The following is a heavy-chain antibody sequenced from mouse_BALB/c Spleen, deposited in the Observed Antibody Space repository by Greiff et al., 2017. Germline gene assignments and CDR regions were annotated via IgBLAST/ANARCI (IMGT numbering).Heavy chain of an antibody. J-gene: IGHJ3*01. Sequence: EVKLQESGGGLVQPGGSMKLSCVASGFTFSNYWMNWVRQSPEKGLEWVAEIRLKSNNYATHYAESVKGRFTISRDDSKSSVYLQMNNLRAEDTGIYYCTPLTTATAYWGQGTLVTVSA. D-gene: IGHD1-2*01. V-gene: IGHV6-6*02. CDR2: IRLKSNNYAT. CDR1: GFTFSNYW. CDR3: TPLTTATAY.